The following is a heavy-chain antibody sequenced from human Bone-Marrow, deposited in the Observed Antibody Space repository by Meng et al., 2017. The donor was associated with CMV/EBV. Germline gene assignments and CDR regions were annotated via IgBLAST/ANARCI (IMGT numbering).Heavy chain of an antibody. CDR3: AKVKPYSSSWHYFDY. D-gene: IGHD6-13*01. Sequence: GESLKISCAASGFTFSSYWMSWVRQAPGKGLEWVSSLSGSGGVTNYADSVKGRFTISRDNSKDTLYLQIHSLRAEDTAVYYCAKVKPYSSSWHYFDYWGQGTLVTVSS. V-gene: IGHV3-23*01. CDR1: GFTFSSYW. CDR2: LSGSGGVT. J-gene: IGHJ4*02.